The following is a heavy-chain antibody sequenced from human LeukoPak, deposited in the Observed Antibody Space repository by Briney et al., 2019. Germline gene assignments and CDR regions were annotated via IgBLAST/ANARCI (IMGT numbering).Heavy chain of an antibody. Sequence: GASVKVSCKVSGYTLTELSMHWVRQAPGKGLEWMGGFDPEDGETIYAQKFQGRVTMTEDTSTDTAYMELSGLRSEDTAVYYCATTFLPDRSFDYWGQGTLVTVSS. CDR3: ATTFLPDRSFDY. CDR2: FDPEDGET. V-gene: IGHV1-24*01. J-gene: IGHJ4*02. CDR1: GYTLTELS. D-gene: IGHD1-14*01.